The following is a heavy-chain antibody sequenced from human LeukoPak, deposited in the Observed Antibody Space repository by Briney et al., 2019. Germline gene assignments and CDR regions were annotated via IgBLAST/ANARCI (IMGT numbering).Heavy chain of an antibody. J-gene: IGHJ4*02. CDR1: GFTFSSYS. CDR3: ARDHKAAAGRDFDY. D-gene: IGHD6-13*01. CDR2: ISSSSSTI. V-gene: IGHV3-48*02. Sequence: GGSLRLSCAASGFTFSSYSMNWVRQAPGKGLEWVSYISSSSSTIYYADSVKGRFTISRDNAKNSLYLQMNGLRDEDTAVYYCARDHKAAAGRDFDYWGQGTLVTVSS.